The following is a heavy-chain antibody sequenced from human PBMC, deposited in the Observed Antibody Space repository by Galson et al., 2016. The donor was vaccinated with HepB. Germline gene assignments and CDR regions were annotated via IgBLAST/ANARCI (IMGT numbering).Heavy chain of an antibody. Sequence: SETLSLTCTVSGGSISGYYCAWIRQPPGKGLEWIGYIYYSGSTNYNPSLKSRVTISADTSKNQFSLNLSSVTAAETAVYYCAAGYNWDFWGPGTLVSVS. V-gene: IGHV4-59*13. CDR2: IYYSGST. CDR1: GGSISGYY. J-gene: IGHJ1*01. D-gene: IGHD1-7*01. CDR3: AAGYNWDF.